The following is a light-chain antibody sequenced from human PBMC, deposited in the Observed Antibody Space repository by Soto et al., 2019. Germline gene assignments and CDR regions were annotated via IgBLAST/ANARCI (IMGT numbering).Light chain of an antibody. CDR3: QQYNSWPIT. J-gene: IGKJ5*01. V-gene: IGKV3-15*01. CDR1: QSVSGD. Sequence: EIVLTQSPSTLSVSPGERATLCCNASQSVSGDLAWYHHKPGQAPRLLIYDASTRALDTPARFAGSGSGTEFTLTISNLQSEDFAVYFCQQYNSWPITFGQGTRLEIK. CDR2: DAS.